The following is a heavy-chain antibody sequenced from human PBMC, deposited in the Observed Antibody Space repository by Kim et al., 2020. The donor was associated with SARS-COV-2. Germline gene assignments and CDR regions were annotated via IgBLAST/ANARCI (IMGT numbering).Heavy chain of an antibody. J-gene: IGHJ4*02. CDR2: ISGSGGST. CDR3: AKGGWGPKYSGSYR. D-gene: IGHD1-26*01. V-gene: IGHV3-23*01. Sequence: GGSLRLSCAASGFTFSSYAMSWVRQAPGKGLEWVSAISGSGGSTYYADSVKGRFTISRDNSKNTLYLQMNSLRAEDTAVYYCAKGGWGPKYSGSYRWGQGTLVTVSS. CDR1: GFTFSSYA.